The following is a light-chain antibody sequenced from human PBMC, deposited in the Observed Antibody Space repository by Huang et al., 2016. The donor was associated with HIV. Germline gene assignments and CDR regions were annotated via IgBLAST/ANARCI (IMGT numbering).Light chain of an antibody. Sequence: DIVMTQSPDSLAVSLGERAAINCKSSQSVLYTSNNKNYLAWYQQKPGKPPKLLIYWASTRESGVPDRFSGGGSETDFTLTISSLQAEDVAVYYCQQYYSTPLTFGQGTKVEIK. J-gene: IGKJ1*01. CDR1: QSVLYTSNNKNY. CDR2: WAS. V-gene: IGKV4-1*01. CDR3: QQYYSTPLT.